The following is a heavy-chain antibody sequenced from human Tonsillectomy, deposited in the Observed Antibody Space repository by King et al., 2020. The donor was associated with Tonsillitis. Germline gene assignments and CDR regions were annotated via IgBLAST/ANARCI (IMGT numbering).Heavy chain of an antibody. J-gene: IGHJ4*02. D-gene: IGHD3-16*01. CDR2: IYPGDSDT. V-gene: IGHV5-51*01. CDR1: GYSFTSYW. CDR3: ARRGTLRPSPPYFDH. Sequence: QLVQSGAEVKKPGESLKISCKGSGYSFTSYWIGWVRQMPGKGLEWMGIIYPGDSDTRYSPSFKGQVTISADKYISTAYLQWNSLKASDTAMYYCARRGTLRPSPPYFDHWGQGTLVTVSS.